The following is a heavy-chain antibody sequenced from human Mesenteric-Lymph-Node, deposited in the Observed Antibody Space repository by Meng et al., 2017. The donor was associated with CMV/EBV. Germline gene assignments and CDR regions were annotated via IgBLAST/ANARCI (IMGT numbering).Heavy chain of an antibody. CDR3: ARSLYHYSGSYLGY. CDR2: ISSSGSTI. CDR1: GFTFSDYY. V-gene: IGHV3-11*04. J-gene: IGHJ4*02. D-gene: IGHD1-26*01. Sequence: GESLKISCAASGFTFSDYYMSWIRQAPGKGLEWVSYISSSGSTIHYADSVKGRFTISRDNAKNSLYLQMNSLRAEDTAVYYCARSLYHYSGSYLGYWGQGALVTVSS.